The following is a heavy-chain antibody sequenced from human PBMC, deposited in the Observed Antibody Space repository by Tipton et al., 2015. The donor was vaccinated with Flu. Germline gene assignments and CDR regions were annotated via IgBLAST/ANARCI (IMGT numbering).Heavy chain of an antibody. V-gene: IGHV4-39*06. CDR3: ARDTFRYCSGASCLSDYYYYGMDV. CDR2: IYNGWRV. Sequence: TLSLTCSVSGGSVDSTTYYWGWIRQPPGKGLEWIGSIYNGWRVYYNPSLKSRVTISMDTSSNHFAMKLSSVTAADTAVYYCARDTFRYCSGASCLSDYYYYGMDVWGQGTTVTVSS. CDR1: GGSVDSTTYY. D-gene: IGHD2-15*01. J-gene: IGHJ6*02.